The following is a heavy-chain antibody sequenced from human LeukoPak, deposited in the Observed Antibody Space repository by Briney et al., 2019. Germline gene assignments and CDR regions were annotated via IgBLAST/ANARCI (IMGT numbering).Heavy chain of an antibody. CDR2: INTNTGNP. CDR1: GYAFTIYA. Sequence: ASVKLSCKASGYAFTIYAMNWGRHAPGQGLEWMGWINTNTGNPMYAQGFTGRFVFSLDNSVNTAYLQNTSLEAEDSAVYYWATDGEADILNGYEFDYWGQGTLVTVSS. V-gene: IGHV7-4-1*02. J-gene: IGHJ4*02. D-gene: IGHD3-9*01. CDR3: ATDGEADILNGYEFDY.